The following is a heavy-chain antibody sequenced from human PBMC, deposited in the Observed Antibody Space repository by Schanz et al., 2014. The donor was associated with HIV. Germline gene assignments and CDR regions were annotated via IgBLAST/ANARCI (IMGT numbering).Heavy chain of an antibody. CDR2: IPWISGSI. D-gene: IGHD3-9*01. CDR3: AKDWARTAGYCFHY. Sequence: EVQMLESGGGLLQPGRSLRLSCAASGFIFNDFAMHWVRQAPGKGLGGAPKIPWISGSIAYADSVKGRFTISRDNAKNSLYLQMNSLRAEDTAFYYCAKDWARTAGYCFHYWGQGTLVTVSS. J-gene: IGHJ4*02. V-gene: IGHV3-9*01. CDR1: GFIFNDFA.